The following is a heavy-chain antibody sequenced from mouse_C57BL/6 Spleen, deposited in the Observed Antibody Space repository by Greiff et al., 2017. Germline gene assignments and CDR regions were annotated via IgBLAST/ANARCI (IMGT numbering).Heavy chain of an antibody. CDR2: IYPGDGDT. D-gene: IGHD2-10*02. CDR1: GYAFRSSW. J-gene: IGHJ4*01. CDR3: AKYGNPQWFAY. Sequence: VHLVESGPELVKPGASVKISCKASGYAFRSSWMNWVKPRPGKGLAWIGRIYPGDGDTNYNGKFKGKATLTADKASSKAYMLLSSLTSEDSAVYFCAKYGNPQWFAYWGQGTSVTVS. V-gene: IGHV1-82*01.